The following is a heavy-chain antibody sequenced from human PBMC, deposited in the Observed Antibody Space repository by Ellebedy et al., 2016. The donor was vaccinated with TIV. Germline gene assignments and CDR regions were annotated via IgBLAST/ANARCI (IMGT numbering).Heavy chain of an antibody. CDR3: VTRDYSGSRED. CDR2: ISSSGDRT. D-gene: IGHD3-10*01. CDR1: GFPFRVHA. Sequence: GESLKISCSGSGFPFRVHAMHWVRQAPGKRPEYVATISSSGDRTYYADSVKGRFTVSRDSLKNTVYLQMTSLRVDDTAVYYCVTRDYSGSREDWGQGTLVTVSS. J-gene: IGHJ4*02. V-gene: IGHV3-64D*06.